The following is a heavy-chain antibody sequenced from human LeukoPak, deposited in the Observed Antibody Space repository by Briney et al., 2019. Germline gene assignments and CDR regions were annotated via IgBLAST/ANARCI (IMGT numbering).Heavy chain of an antibody. D-gene: IGHD5-12*01. J-gene: IGHJ6*02. CDR3: AKELYDYSGRRMDV. V-gene: IGHV3-30*18. Sequence: GGSLRLSCAASGFTFSSYGMHWVRQAPGKGLEWVAVISYDGSNKYYADSVKGRFTISRDNSKNTLYLQMNSLRAEDTAVYYCAKELYDYSGRRMDVWGQGTTVTVSS. CDR1: GFTFSSYG. CDR2: ISYDGSNK.